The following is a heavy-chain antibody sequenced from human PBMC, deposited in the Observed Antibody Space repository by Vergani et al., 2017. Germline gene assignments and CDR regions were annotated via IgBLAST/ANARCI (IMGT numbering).Heavy chain of an antibody. CDR2: IYPGDSDT. D-gene: IGHD2-15*01. Sequence: EVQLLESGGGLVQPGGSLRLSCAASGFTFSSYAMSWVRQAPGKGLEWMGIIYPGDSDTRYSPSFQGQVTISADKSISTAYLQWSSLKASDTAMYYCARHSAEVSLYGMDVWGQGTTVTVSS. CDR1: GFTFSSYA. CDR3: ARHSAEVSLYGMDV. J-gene: IGHJ6*02. V-gene: IGHV5-51*01.